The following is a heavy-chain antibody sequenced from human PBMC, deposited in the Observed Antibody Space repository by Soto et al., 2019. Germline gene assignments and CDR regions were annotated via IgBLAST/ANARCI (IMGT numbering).Heavy chain of an antibody. J-gene: IGHJ5*02. CDR1: GGTFSSYA. CDR3: ESLSPFIWGYERADWFDP. Sequence: QVQLVQSGAEVKKPGSSVKVSCKASGGTFSSYAISWLRQAPGQGLEWMGGIITIFGTANYAQKFQGRVTITADKSTSTAYMELSSVRSEETEVYYWESLSPFIWGYERADWFDPWGQGTLGTVSS. CDR2: IITIFGTA. D-gene: IGHD3-16*01. V-gene: IGHV1-69*06.